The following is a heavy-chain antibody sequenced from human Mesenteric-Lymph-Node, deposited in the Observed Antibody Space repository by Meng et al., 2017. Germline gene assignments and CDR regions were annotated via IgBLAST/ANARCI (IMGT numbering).Heavy chain of an antibody. CDR3: ATYTMAPIEAFDI. Sequence: GSLRLSCTVSGGSIRSSSYYWGWIRQPPGKGLEWIGNIYYRGSTYYNPSLQSRVTISVDTSKNQFSLKLSSVTAADTAVYYCATYTMAPIEAFDIWGQGTVVTVSS. CDR1: GGSIRSSSYY. D-gene: IGHD5-24*01. J-gene: IGHJ3*02. CDR2: IYYRGST. V-gene: IGHV4-39*07.